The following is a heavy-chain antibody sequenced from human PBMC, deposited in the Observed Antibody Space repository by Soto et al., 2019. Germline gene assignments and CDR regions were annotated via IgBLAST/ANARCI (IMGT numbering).Heavy chain of an antibody. D-gene: IGHD1-1*01. CDR1: GFSLTSRPMG. Sequence: QITLKESAPTRVKPTQTLTLTCTFSGFSLTSRPMGVGWIRQPPGKALEWLAFIYWDDDKRYSPSLRSRLTITKDTSGNQVVLTMTNMDPVDTATYYCAHRLSGYNWNGGYFDYWGQRALVTVSS. V-gene: IGHV2-5*02. J-gene: IGHJ4*02. CDR3: AHRLSGYNWNGGYFDY. CDR2: IYWDDDK.